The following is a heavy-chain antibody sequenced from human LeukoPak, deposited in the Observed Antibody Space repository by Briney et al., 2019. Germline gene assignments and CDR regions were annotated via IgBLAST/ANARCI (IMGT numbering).Heavy chain of an antibody. Sequence: GRSLRLSCAASGFTFSSYAMHWVRQAPGKGLEWVAVISYDGSNKYYADSVKGRFTISRDNSKNTLYLQMNSLRAEDTAVYYCARDLWLRFTYYYYGMDVWGQGTTVTVSS. V-gene: IGHV3-30-3*01. D-gene: IGHD5-12*01. CDR3: ARDLWLRFTYYYYGMDV. J-gene: IGHJ6*02. CDR1: GFTFSSYA. CDR2: ISYDGSNK.